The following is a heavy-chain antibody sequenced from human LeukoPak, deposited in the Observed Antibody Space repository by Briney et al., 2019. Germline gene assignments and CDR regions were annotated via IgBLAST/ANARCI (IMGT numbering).Heavy chain of an antibody. CDR3: ARAYCSGGSCYKV. CDR2: INPNSGGT. CDR1: VYTFTRYY. V-gene: IGHV1-2*02. Sequence: GASVKDSCKASVYTFTRYYMHWVRQAPGQGREWMGWINPNSGGTNYAQKFQGRVTMTRDTSISTAYMELSRLRSDETAVYYCARAYCSGGSCYKVWGQGTLVTVSS. D-gene: IGHD2-15*01. J-gene: IGHJ4*02.